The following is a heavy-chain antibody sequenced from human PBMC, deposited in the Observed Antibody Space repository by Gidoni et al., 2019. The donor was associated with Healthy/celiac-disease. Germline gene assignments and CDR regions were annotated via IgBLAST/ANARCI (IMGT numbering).Heavy chain of an antibody. CDR1: GGSLSSGGYS. D-gene: IGHD4-17*01. CDR3: ARGTTVTTGDYYYYYMDV. CDR2: IYHSGST. V-gene: IGHV4-30-2*01. J-gene: IGHJ6*03. Sequence: QLQLQESGSGLVKPSQTLSLTCAVSGGSLSSGGYSWSWIRQPPGKGLEWIGYIYHSGSTYYNPSLKSRVTISVDRSKNQFSLKLSSVTAADTAVYYCARGTTVTTGDYYYYYMDVWGKGTTVTVSS.